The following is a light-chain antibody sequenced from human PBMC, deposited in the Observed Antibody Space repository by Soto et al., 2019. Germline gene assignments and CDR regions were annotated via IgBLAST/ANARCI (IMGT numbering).Light chain of an antibody. Sequence: DIVLTQSPGTLSLSPGERATLSCRASQSVRSSYLAWYQQKPGQAPRLLIYGASSRAPGIPDRFSGSGSGTDFPLTISRLEPEDFAVYYCQQYGGSPWTFGQGTKVEIK. CDR2: GAS. CDR1: QSVRSSY. J-gene: IGKJ1*01. V-gene: IGKV3-20*01. CDR3: QQYGGSPWT.